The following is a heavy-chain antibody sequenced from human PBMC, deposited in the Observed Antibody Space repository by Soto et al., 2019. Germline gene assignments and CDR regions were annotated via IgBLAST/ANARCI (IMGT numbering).Heavy chain of an antibody. CDR1: GFTFSSYS. Sequence: GGSLRLSCVASGFTFSSYSMNWVRQAPGKGLEWVSYISGSSSNIYYADSVKGRFTISRDNAKNSLYLQMNSLRAEDTAVYYCARELPNYFDYWGQGTLVTVSS. V-gene: IGHV3-48*01. CDR3: ARELPNYFDY. J-gene: IGHJ4*02. CDR2: ISGSSSNI.